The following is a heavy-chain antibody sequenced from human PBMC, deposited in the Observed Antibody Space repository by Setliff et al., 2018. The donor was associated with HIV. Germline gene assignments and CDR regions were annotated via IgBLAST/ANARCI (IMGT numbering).Heavy chain of an antibody. J-gene: IGHJ6*03. CDR3: ARDGGSSPSPVSDYYYYYMDV. Sequence: PGGSLRLSCVASGFTFSSYSMNWVRQAPGKGLEWVSYISSSRSTIYYADSVKGRFTISRDNAKNSVYLHMNSLSAEDTAVYYCARDGGSSPSPVSDYYYYYMDVWGKGTTVTVSS. D-gene: IGHD1-26*01. V-gene: IGHV3-48*01. CDR1: GFTFSSYS. CDR2: ISSSRSTI.